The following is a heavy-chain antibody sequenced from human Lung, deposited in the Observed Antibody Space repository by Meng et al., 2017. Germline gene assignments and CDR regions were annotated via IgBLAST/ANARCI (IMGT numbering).Heavy chain of an antibody. V-gene: IGHV4-34*01. CDR3: ARGPTTMAHDFDY. D-gene: IGHD4-11*01. CDR2: INHSGST. CDR1: GGSFSDYY. J-gene: IGHJ4*02. Sequence: VALLTWGDGPLKPSVTLFLALVVSGGSFSDYYWSRFRQPPGKGLEWIGEINHSGSTNYNPSLESRATISVDTSQNNLSLKLSSVTAADSAVYYCARGPTTMAHDFDYWGQGTLVTVSS.